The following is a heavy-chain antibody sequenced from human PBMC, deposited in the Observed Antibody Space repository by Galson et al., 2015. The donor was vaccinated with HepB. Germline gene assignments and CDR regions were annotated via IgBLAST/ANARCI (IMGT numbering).Heavy chain of an antibody. J-gene: IGHJ5*02. Sequence: SVKVSCKASGYTFTGYYMHWVRQAPGQGLEWMGWINPNSGGTNYAQKFQGRVTMTRDTSISTAYMELSRLRSDDTAVYYCARDLPLVVVPAATPGWFDPWGQGTLVTVSS. D-gene: IGHD2-2*01. CDR1: GYTFTGYY. CDR3: ARDLPLVVVPAATPGWFDP. V-gene: IGHV1-2*02. CDR2: INPNSGGT.